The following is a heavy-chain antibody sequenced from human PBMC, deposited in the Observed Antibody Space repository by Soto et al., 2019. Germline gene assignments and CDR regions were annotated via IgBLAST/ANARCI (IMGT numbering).Heavy chain of an antibody. D-gene: IGHD1-26*01. CDR2: IYYSGST. CDR1: GGSISSSSYY. V-gene: IGHV4-39*01. Sequence: SETLSLTCTVSGGSISSSSYYWGWIRQPPGKGLGWIGSIYYSGSTYYNPSLKSRVTISVDTSKNQFSLKLSSVTAADTAVYYCARSAAYSGSYEFDYWGQGTLVTVSS. CDR3: ARSAAYSGSYEFDY. J-gene: IGHJ4*02.